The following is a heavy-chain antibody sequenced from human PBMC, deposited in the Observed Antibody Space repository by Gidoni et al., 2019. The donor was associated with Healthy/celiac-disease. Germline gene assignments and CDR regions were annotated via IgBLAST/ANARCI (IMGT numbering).Heavy chain of an antibody. D-gene: IGHD3-3*01. V-gene: IGHV3-7*01. CDR1: GFTFSSYW. CDR3: ARGEVNYDFWSGYYLYYYYMDV. J-gene: IGHJ6*03. Sequence: EVQLVESGGGLVQPGGALGLSCDASGFTFSSYWMSWVRQAPGKGLEWGANIKKDGIEKYYVDSVKGRFTISRDNAKNSLYLQMNSLRAEDTAVYYCARGEVNYDFWSGYYLYYYYMDVWGKGTTVTVSS. CDR2: IKKDGIEK.